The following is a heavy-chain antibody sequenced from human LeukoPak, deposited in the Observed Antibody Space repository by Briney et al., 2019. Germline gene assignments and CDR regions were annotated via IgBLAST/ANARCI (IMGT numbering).Heavy chain of an antibody. D-gene: IGHD6-13*01. Sequence: GGSLRLSCAASGFTFDDYAMHWVRQAPGKGLEWVSGISWNSGSIGYADSVKSRFTISRDNAKNSLYLQMNSLRAEDTALYYCAKDIAAAGYNWFDPWGQGTLVTVSS. CDR1: GFTFDDYA. V-gene: IGHV3-9*01. CDR2: ISWNSGSI. J-gene: IGHJ5*02. CDR3: AKDIAAAGYNWFDP.